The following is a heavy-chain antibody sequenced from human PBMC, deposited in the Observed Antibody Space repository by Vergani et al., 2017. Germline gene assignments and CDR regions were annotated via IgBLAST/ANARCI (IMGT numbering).Heavy chain of an antibody. V-gene: IGHV2-70*01. D-gene: IGHD5-12*01. CDR3: ARIRRRGRSGYDIFDL. CDR1: GFSILTSEMC. Sequence: QVTFRESVPALVKPTQTLTLTCTFSGFSILTSEMCVSWIRQPPGKALEWLALIDWNDNKYFNTSLKTRLTIAKDASKNQVVLTMTNMDPVDTATYYCARIRRRGRSGYDIFDLWGQGSLVTVAS. CDR2: IDWNDNK. J-gene: IGHJ4*02.